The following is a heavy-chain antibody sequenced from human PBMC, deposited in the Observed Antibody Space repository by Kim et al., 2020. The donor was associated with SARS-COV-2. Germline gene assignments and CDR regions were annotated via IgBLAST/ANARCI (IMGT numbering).Heavy chain of an antibody. V-gene: IGHV3-48*03. D-gene: IGHD2-15*01. CDR3: ARGSCSGGRCTRTFDFDY. CDR1: GFTFSSYE. Sequence: GGSLRLSCAASGFTFSSYEMNWVRQAPGKGLEWVSYISSSGSTTYYADSVKGRFTISRDNAKNSLYLQMNSLRAEDTAVYYCARGSCSGGRCTRTFDFDYWGQGTLVTVSS. CDR2: ISSSGSTT. J-gene: IGHJ4*02.